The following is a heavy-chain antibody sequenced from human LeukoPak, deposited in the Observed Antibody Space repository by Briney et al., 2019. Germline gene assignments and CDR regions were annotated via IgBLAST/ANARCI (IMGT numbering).Heavy chain of an antibody. D-gene: IGHD3-22*01. CDR2: IYTSGYT. J-gene: IGHJ3*02. CDR3: ARGPYSYDSSGAFDI. CDR1: GGSISSGPYY. V-gene: IGHV4-61*02. Sequence: PSETLSLTCTVSGGSISSGPYYWNWIRQPAGKGLEWIGRIYTSGYTNYNPSLKSRVTISVDTSKNQFSLKLNSVTAADTAVYFCARGPYSYDSSGAFDIWGQGTMVTVSS.